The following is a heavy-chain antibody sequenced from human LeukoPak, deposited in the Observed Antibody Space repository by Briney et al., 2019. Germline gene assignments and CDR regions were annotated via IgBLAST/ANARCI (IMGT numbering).Heavy chain of an antibody. Sequence: GGSLRLSCAASGFTFSSYAMSWVRQAPGKGLEWVSAISGSCGSTYYADSVKGRFTIYRDNSKNTLYLQMNSLRAEDTAVYYCASPPPYDYVWGSYHNSDAFDIWGQGTMVTVSS. D-gene: IGHD3-16*02. CDR3: ASPPPYDYVWGSYHNSDAFDI. J-gene: IGHJ3*02. V-gene: IGHV3-23*01. CDR2: ISGSCGST. CDR1: GFTFSSYA.